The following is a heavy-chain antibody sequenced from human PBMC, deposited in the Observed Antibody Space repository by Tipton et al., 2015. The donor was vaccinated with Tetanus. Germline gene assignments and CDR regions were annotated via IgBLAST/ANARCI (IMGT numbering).Heavy chain of an antibody. CDR3: AREVWATGLFFDY. CDR2: ISPLNGNT. Sequence: QSGAEVKKPGASVKVSCKTSGYTFTRYGLTWVRQAPGQGLQWVGWISPLNGNTKYAQSFQDRVTMTTDTSTSTVYMELRSLRSDDTAMYYCAREVWATGLFFDYWGQGTLVTVSS. J-gene: IGHJ4*02. CDR1: GYTFTRYG. D-gene: IGHD3-9*01. V-gene: IGHV1-18*01.